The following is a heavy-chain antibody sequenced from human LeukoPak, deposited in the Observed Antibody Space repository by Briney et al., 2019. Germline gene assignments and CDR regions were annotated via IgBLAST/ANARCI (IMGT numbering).Heavy chain of an antibody. CDR2: ISYDGSNK. Sequence: RTGGSLRLSCAASGFTFSSYAMHWVRQAPGKGLEWVAVISYDGSNKYYADSVKGQFTISRDNSKNTLYLQMNSLRAEHTAVYYCARERQLQYYFDYWGQGTLVTVSS. CDR1: GFTFSSYA. J-gene: IGHJ4*02. D-gene: IGHD5-24*01. V-gene: IGHV3-30-3*01. CDR3: ARERQLQYYFDY.